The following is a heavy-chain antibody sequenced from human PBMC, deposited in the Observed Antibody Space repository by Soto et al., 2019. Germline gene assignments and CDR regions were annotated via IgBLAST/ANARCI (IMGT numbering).Heavy chain of an antibody. Sequence: EGSLRLSCAGSRFTFSRYSMNWVRQAPGKGLEWVASIGTRGDIYYAESVKGRLTISRDNAKNSLSLEMDSLRVEDTGVYYCAREETAWPLAYGLDVWGQGTTVTVSS. CDR3: AREETAWPLAYGLDV. V-gene: IGHV3-21*01. CDR2: IGTRGDI. D-gene: IGHD2-21*02. CDR1: RFTFSRYS. J-gene: IGHJ6*02.